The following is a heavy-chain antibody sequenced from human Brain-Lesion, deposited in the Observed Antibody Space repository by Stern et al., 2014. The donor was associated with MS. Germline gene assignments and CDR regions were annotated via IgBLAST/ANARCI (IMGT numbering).Heavy chain of an antibody. D-gene: IGHD3-3*01. CDR3: ARDQRGITIFGVVTDYYYLGMDV. V-gene: IGHV1-2*02. Sequence: QVQLVQSGAEVKKPGASVKVSCKTSGYIFTGYSIHWVRQAPGQGLEWMAWINPNTGGTKYAQKFQGRVTISRDTSISTAYVELSSLTSDDTAVYYCARDQRGITIFGVVTDYYYLGMDVWGQGTTVTVSS. J-gene: IGHJ6*02. CDR2: INPNTGGT. CDR1: GYIFTGYS.